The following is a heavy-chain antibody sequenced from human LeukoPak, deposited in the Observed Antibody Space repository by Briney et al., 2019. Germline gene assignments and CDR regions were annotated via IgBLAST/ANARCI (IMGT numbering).Heavy chain of an antibody. CDR1: GYTFTGYY. CDR2: INPNSGGT. J-gene: IGHJ4*02. CDR3: ARRLGIAVAGGTYNRNSIDY. V-gene: IGHV1-2*02. D-gene: IGHD6-19*01. Sequence: ASVKVSCKASGYTFTGYYMHWVRQAPGQGLEWMGWINPNSGGTNYAQKFQGRVTMIRDTSISTAYMELSRLRSDATAVYYCARRLGIAVAGGTYNRNSIDYWGQGTLVTVSS.